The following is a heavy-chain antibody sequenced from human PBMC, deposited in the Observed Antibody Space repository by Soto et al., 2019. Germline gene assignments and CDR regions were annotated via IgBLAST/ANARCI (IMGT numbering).Heavy chain of an antibody. CDR3: ARGYYDSSGYLPFDY. CDR2: IYYSGST. J-gene: IGHJ4*02. D-gene: IGHD3-22*01. Sequence: ETLSLTCTVSGGSISSYYWSWIRQPPGKGLEWIGYIYYSGSTNYNPSLKSRVTISVDTSKNQFSLKLSSVTAADTAVYYCARGYYDSSGYLPFDYWGPGTLVTVSS. V-gene: IGHV4-59*01. CDR1: GGSISSYY.